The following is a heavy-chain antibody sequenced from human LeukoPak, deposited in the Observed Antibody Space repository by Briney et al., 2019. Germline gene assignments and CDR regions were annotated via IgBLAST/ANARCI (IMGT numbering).Heavy chain of an antibody. CDR1: GFTFSDYG. D-gene: IGHD6-13*01. Sequence: PGGSLRLSCAASGFTFSDYGMSWVRQAPGKGLEWISSISSTGGTTYYADSVKGRFTISRDNSKNTLFLQVNSLRAEDTAVYYCARGQSSSWYGGGSDYWGQGTLVTVSS. CDR2: ISSTGGTT. J-gene: IGHJ4*02. CDR3: ARGQSSSWYGGGSDY. V-gene: IGHV3-23*01.